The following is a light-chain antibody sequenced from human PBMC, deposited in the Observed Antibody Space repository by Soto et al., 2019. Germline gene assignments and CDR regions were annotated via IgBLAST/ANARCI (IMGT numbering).Light chain of an antibody. CDR2: DVS. J-gene: IGLJ1*01. CDR3: SSYTSNSTLYV. Sequence: QSVLTQPASVSGSPGQSITISCTGTSSDVGGYNYVSWYQQHPGKAPKLMIYDVSNRPSGVSNRFSGSKSGNTASLTISGLQAEDEADYYCSSYTSNSTLYVFGTRTKLTVL. CDR1: SSDVGGYNY. V-gene: IGLV2-14*01.